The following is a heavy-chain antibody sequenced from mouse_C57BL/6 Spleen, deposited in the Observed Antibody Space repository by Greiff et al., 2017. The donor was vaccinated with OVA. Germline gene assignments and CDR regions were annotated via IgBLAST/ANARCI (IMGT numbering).Heavy chain of an antibody. CDR2: IWSGGST. V-gene: IGHV2-2*01. J-gene: IGHJ1*03. Sequence: VKLVESGPGLVQPSQSLSITCTVSGFSLTSYGVHWVRQSPGKGLEWLGVIWSGGSTDYNAAFISRLSISKDNSKSQVFFKMNSLQADYTAIYYCAGGGGRPEFDVWGTGTTVTVSS. CDR3: AGGGGRPEFDV. CDR1: GFSLTSYG.